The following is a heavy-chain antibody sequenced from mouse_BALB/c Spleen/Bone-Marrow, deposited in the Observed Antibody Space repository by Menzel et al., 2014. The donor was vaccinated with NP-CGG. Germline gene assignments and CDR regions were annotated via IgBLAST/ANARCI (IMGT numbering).Heavy chain of an antibody. Sequence: VQLQQSGAELMKPGASVTISCKATGYIFSSYWIEWIKQRPGHGLEWIGEILPGSGNTNYNEKFRDKATFTAETSSNIAYMQLSSLTSEDPAVYYCSRRAHYFGSGLDYWGQGTTHTVSS. D-gene: IGHD1-1*01. J-gene: IGHJ2*01. V-gene: IGHV1-9*01. CDR1: GYIFSSYW. CDR2: ILPGSGNT. CDR3: SRRAHYFGSGLDY.